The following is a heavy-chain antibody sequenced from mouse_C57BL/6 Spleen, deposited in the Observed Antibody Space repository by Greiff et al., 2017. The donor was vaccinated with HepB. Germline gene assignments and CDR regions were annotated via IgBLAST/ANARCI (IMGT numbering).Heavy chain of an antibody. D-gene: IGHD2-2*01. CDR1: GYSITSGYY. J-gene: IGHJ4*01. V-gene: IGHV3-6*01. CDR3: ARVYYGYEQNYAMDY. Sequence: EVKLMESGPGLVKPSQSLSLTCSVTGYSITSGYYWNWIRQFPGNKLEWMGYISYDGSNNYNPSLKNRISITRDTSKNQFFLKLNSVTTEDTATYYCARVYYGYEQNYAMDYWGQGTSVTVSS. CDR2: ISYDGSN.